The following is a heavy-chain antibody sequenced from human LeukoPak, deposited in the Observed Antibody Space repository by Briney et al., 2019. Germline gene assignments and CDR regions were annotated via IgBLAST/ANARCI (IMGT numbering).Heavy chain of an antibody. CDR3: AREGGPAAMVWFDP. V-gene: IGHV4-59*12. CDR2: IYYRGTT. J-gene: IGHJ5*02. CDR1: GGSLNSYY. D-gene: IGHD2-2*01. Sequence: SETLSLTCAVSGGSLNSYYWAWIRLPPGKGLEWIGYIYYRGTTNYNPSLKSRVAISLDTSKKQFSLKLSSVTAADTAVYYCAREGGPAAMVWFDPWGQGTLVTVSS.